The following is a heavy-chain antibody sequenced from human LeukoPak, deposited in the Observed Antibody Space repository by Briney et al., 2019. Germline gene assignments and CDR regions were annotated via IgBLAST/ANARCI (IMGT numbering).Heavy chain of an antibody. CDR3: AGDLGIAARPDY. J-gene: IGHJ4*02. V-gene: IGHV4-39*07. CDR1: GGSISSSSSY. D-gene: IGHD6-6*01. Sequence: KPSETLSLTCTVSGGSISSSSSYWGWLRQPPGKGLEWIGSIYHSGSTYYNPSLKSRVTISVDTSKNQFSLKLSSVTAADAAVYYCAGDLGIAARPDYWGQGTLVTVSS. CDR2: IYHSGST.